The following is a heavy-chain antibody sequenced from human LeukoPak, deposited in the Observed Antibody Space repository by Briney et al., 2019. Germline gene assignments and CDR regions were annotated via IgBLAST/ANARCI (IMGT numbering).Heavy chain of an antibody. Sequence: ASVKVSCKASGGTFSSYAISWVRQAPGQGLEWMGGIIPIFGTANYAQKVQGRVTITTDESTSTAYMELSSLRSEDTAVYYCAAGTGDRYYYYYLDVWGKGTTVTVSS. J-gene: IGHJ6*03. CDR1: GGTFSSYA. V-gene: IGHV1-69*05. CDR2: IIPIFGTA. D-gene: IGHD7-27*01. CDR3: AAGTGDRYYYYYLDV.